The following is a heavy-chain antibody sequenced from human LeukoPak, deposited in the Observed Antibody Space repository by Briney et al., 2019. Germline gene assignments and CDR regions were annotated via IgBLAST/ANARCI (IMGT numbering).Heavy chain of an antibody. CDR3: ARDQYSSTWYRGAFDV. Sequence: PGGSLRLSCAASGFTFTTSWMHWFRQAPGKGLVWVSRIESDGTSTTYADSVKGRFTISRDNAMNTLYLQMNSLRAEDTAVYYCARDQYSSTWYRGAFDVWGQGTMVSVSS. D-gene: IGHD6-13*01. J-gene: IGHJ3*01. CDR1: GFTFTTSW. V-gene: IGHV3-74*01. CDR2: IESDGTST.